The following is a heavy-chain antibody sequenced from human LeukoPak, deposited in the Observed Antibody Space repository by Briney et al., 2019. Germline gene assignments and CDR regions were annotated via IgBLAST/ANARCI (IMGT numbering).Heavy chain of an antibody. J-gene: IGHJ4*02. CDR1: GGSISSGDYY. D-gene: IGHD5-12*01. CDR2: IYYSGST. V-gene: IGHV4-30-4*08. Sequence: SETLSLTCTVSGGSISSGDYYWSWIRQPPGKGLEWIGYIYYSGSTYYNPSLKSRVTISVDTSKNQFSLKLSSVTAADTAVYYCARAGGYSGYASNWGQGTLVTVSS. CDR3: ARAGGYSGYASN.